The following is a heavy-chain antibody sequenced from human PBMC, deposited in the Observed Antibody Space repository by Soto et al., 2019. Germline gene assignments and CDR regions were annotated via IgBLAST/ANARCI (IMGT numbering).Heavy chain of an antibody. CDR2: IYYSGST. CDR1: GGSVSSGSYY. D-gene: IGHD6-13*01. J-gene: IGHJ5*02. Sequence: PSETLSLTCTVSGGSVSSGSYYWSWIRQPPGKGLEWIGYIYYSGSTNYNPSLKSRVTISVDTSKNQFSLQLNSVTPEDTAVYYCAREASRYSSSWYDWFDPWGQGTLVTVSS. V-gene: IGHV4-61*01. CDR3: AREASRYSSSWYDWFDP.